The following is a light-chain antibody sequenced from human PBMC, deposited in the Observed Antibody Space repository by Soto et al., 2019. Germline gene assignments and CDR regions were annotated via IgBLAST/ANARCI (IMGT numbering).Light chain of an antibody. CDR2: GNN. CDR3: TAWDGSLNNVL. Sequence: QSVLTQPPSASGTRGQRVTISCSGSGSSIGTNTVNWYRQLPGTAPKLLIYGNNQRPSGVPDRFSGSKSGTSASLAISGLRSEDEAEYYCTAWDGSLNNVLFGGGTKLTVL. V-gene: IGLV1-44*01. J-gene: IGLJ2*01. CDR1: GSSIGTNT.